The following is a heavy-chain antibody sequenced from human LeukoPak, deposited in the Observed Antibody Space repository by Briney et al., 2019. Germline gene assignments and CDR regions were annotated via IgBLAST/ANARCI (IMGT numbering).Heavy chain of an antibody. CDR2: IRSKAYGGTT. CDR1: GFTFSSYG. V-gene: IGHV3-49*04. D-gene: IGHD1-26*01. J-gene: IGHJ5*02. Sequence: GGSLRLSCAASGFTFSSYGMHWVRQAPGKGLEWVGFIRSKAYGGTTEYAASVKGRFTISRDDSKSIAYLQMNSLKTEDTAVYYCTREGGSYSPWGQGTLVTVSS. CDR3: TREGGSYSP.